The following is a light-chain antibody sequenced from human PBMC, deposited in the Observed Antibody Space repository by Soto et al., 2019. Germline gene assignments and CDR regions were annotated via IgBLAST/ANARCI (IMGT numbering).Light chain of an antibody. CDR3: QQYGSSPIT. J-gene: IGKJ5*01. V-gene: IGKV3-20*01. Sequence: EIVLTQSPGTLSLSPGERATLSCRASQSVSSSYLAWYQQKPGQAPRFLIYGASTRATGIPDRFSGSGSGTDFTLTISRLEPEDLAVYYWQQYGSSPITFGQGTRLEIK. CDR1: QSVSSSY. CDR2: GAS.